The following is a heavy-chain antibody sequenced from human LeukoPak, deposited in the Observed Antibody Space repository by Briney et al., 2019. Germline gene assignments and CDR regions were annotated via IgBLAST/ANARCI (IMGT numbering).Heavy chain of an antibody. Sequence: QTGGSLRLSCAASGFTFSSYAMSWVRQAPGKGLEWVSAISGSGGSTYYADFVKGRFTISRDNSKNTLYLQMNSLRAEDTAVYYCAKGDTVFGAFDIWGQGTMVTVSS. CDR3: AKGDTVFGAFDI. D-gene: IGHD3-10*02. CDR1: GFTFSSYA. CDR2: ISGSGGST. J-gene: IGHJ3*02. V-gene: IGHV3-23*01.